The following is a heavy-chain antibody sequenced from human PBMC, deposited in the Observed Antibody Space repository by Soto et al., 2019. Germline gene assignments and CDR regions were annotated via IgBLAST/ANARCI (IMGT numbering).Heavy chain of an antibody. J-gene: IGHJ4*02. CDR3: ARDGGDSGFDY. CDR2: VYYTGTT. CDR1: GGSISSGGYY. V-gene: IGHV4-31*03. Sequence: QVQLQESGPGLVKPSQTLSLTCTVSGGSISSGGYYWSSIRQHPGKGLEWIAYVYYTGTTYYNPSLKSRLSISLDTPKNHFSLNLDSVTAADTAVYYCARDGGDSGFDYWGQGTLVTVSS. D-gene: IGHD2-21*02.